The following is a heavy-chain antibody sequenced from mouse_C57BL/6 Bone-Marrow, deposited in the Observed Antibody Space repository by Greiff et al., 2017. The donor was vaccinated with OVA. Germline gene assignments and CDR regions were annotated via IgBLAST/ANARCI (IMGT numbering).Heavy chain of an antibody. Sequence: VQLQQSGPELVKPGASVKISCKASGYAFSSSWMNWVKQRPGKGLEWIGRIYPGDGDTNYNGKFKGKATLTVDKSSSTAYMQLSSLTSEDSAVYFCARRYSNYCYYAMDYWGQGTSVTVSS. CDR1: GYAFSSSW. CDR3: ARRYSNYCYYAMDY. CDR2: IYPGDGDT. J-gene: IGHJ4*01. D-gene: IGHD2-5*01. V-gene: IGHV1-82*01.